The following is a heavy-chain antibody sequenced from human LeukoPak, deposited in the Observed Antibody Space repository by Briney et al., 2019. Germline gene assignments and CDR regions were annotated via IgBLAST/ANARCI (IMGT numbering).Heavy chain of an antibody. J-gene: IGHJ6*03. CDR2: IYYSGST. CDR3: AGRYCSSTSCSLYYYYYMDV. D-gene: IGHD2-2*01. Sequence: SETLSLTCTVSGDSISSYYWSWIRQPPGKGLEWIGYIYYSGSTNYNPSLKSRVTISVDTSKNQFSLKLSSVTAADTAVYYCAGRYCSSTSCSLYYYYYMDVWGKGTTVTVSS. CDR1: GDSISSYY. V-gene: IGHV4-59*01.